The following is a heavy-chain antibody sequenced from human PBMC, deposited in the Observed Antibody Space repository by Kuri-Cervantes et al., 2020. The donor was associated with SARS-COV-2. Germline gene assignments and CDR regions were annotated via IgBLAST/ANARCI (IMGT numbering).Heavy chain of an antibody. J-gene: IGHJ4*02. CDR1: RFRFSSYG. V-gene: IGHV3-30*18. D-gene: IGHD5-12*01. CDR3: AKDRVRRGYSGYVILDY. Sequence: LTSAASRFRFSSYGMHWVRQAPGKGLEWVAVISFGGTNKYYADSVKGRFTISRDNSKSTLYLQMNSLRAEDTAVYYCAKDRVRRGYSGYVILDYWGQGTLVTVS. CDR2: ISFGGTNK.